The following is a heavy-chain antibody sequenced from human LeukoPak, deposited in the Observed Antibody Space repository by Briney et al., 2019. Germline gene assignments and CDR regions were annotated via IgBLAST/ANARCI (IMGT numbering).Heavy chain of an antibody. CDR2: ASDIGRST. D-gene: IGHD5-24*01. CDR1: GFTFSSYA. CDR3: AKRGMTTIKEGFDY. Sequence: GGSLRLSCAASGFTFSSYAMSWVRQAPGKGLEWVSAASDIGRSTYYADSVKGRFTISRDNSKNTLYLHMNSLRAEDTAVYYCAKRGMTTIKEGFDYWGQGTLVTVSS. J-gene: IGHJ4*02. V-gene: IGHV3-23*01.